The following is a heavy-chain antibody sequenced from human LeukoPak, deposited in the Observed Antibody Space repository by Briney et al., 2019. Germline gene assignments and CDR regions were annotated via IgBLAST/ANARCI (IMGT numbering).Heavy chain of an antibody. CDR1: RFTDSSYS. J-gene: IGHJ4*02. D-gene: IGHD1-26*01. CDR3: ARASGSDWGFDY. Sequence: AGTLRFSFAASRFTDSSYSMNWVPQAPGKGLKWVSYVSSSSNIIYYADSVKGRFTISRDNAKNSLYLQMNSLRDEDTAVYYCARASGSDWGFDYWGQGTQVTVSS. CDR2: VSSSSNII. V-gene: IGHV3-48*02.